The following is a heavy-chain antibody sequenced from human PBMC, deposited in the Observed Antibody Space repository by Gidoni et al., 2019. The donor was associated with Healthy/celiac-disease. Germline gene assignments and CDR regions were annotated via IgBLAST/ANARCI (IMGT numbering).Heavy chain of an antibody. CDR3: ARGWYYYDSSGYLGYYYYYGMDV. J-gene: IGHJ6*02. D-gene: IGHD3-22*01. V-gene: IGHV4-34*01. Sequence: QVQLQQWGAGLLTPSETLSLTCAAYGGSFSGYYWSWIRQPPGKGLEWIGEINHSGSTNYNPSLKSRVTISVDTSKNQFSLKLSSVTAADTAVYYCARGWYYYDSSGYLGYYYYYGMDVWGQGTTVTVSS. CDR2: INHSGST. CDR1: GGSFSGYY.